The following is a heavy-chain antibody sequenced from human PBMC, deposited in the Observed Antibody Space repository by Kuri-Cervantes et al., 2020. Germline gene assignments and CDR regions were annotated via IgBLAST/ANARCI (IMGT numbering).Heavy chain of an antibody. CDR1: GFTFSSYS. J-gene: IGHJ6*02. CDR3: AKDILGVAGTGDYYYYYGMDV. V-gene: IGHV3-21*01. CDR2: ISSSSSYI. D-gene: IGHD6-19*01. Sequence: GGSLRLSCAASGFTFSSYSMNWVRQAPGKGLEWVSSISSSSSYIYYADSVKGRFTISRDNAKNSLYLQMNSLRAEDTALYYCAKDILGVAGTGDYYYYYGMDVWGQGTTVTVSS.